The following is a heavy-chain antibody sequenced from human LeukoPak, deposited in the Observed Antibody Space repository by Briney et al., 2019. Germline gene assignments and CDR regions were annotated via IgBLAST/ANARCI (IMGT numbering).Heavy chain of an antibody. J-gene: IGHJ4*02. CDR3: ARAGAYHFDN. D-gene: IGHD3-16*01. V-gene: IGHV3-7*02. Sequence: GGSLRLSCAASGFTFNSYWMTWVRQAPGKGLEWVASIKQDGSEKYYVDSVKGRFTISRDNAKSSLYLQMNSLRAEDTAVYYCARAGAYHFDNWGQGTLVTVSS. CDR1: GFTFNSYW. CDR2: IKQDGSEK.